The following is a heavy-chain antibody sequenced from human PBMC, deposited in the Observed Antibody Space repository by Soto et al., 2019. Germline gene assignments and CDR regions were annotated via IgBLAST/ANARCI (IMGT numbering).Heavy chain of an antibody. CDR1: GASITSGNYY. J-gene: IGHJ4*02. CDR2: SSYTGNT. Sequence: HLQLQESGPGLVKPSETLSLTCTVSGASITSGNYYWGWIRQPPGKGLQWIGSSSYTGNTYFNPSLRSRVTISFDTSKTQFSLRLTSVTASDTAVYYCASPDSSSWAAPFGSWGQGTLVTVSS. D-gene: IGHD6-13*01. V-gene: IGHV4-39*01. CDR3: ASPDSSSWAAPFGS.